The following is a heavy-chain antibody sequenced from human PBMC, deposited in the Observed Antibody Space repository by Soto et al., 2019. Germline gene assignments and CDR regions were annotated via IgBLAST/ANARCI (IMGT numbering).Heavy chain of an antibody. J-gene: IGHJ4*02. CDR1: GFTFSSYA. V-gene: IGHV3-23*01. D-gene: IGHD2-15*01. CDR3: AKDHSVMVAAIFLLFDY. Sequence: GGSLRLSCAASGFTFSSYAMSWVRQAPGKGLEWVSAISGSGGNTYYADSVKGRFTISRDNSKNTLYLQMSSLRAEDTAVYYCAKDHSVMVAAIFLLFDYWGQGTLVTSPQ. CDR2: ISGSGGNT.